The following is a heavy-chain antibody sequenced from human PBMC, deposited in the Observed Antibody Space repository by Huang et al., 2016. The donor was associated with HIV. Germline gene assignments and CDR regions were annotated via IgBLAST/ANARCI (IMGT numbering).Heavy chain of an antibody. Sequence: QVQLHQWGAGLLKPSETLSLTCAVYGGSFRGPNWTGIRQPPGKGLEWIGEINHRGRPNYSTALKRRVTISLDTSKNQFSLRLRSVTAADTAVYYCARGRGDARGFLGLDFWGQGTLVTVSS. J-gene: IGHJ4*02. CDR3: ARGRGDARGFLGLDF. CDR1: GGSFRGPN. V-gene: IGHV4-34*01. CDR2: INHRGRP. D-gene: IGHD3-16*01.